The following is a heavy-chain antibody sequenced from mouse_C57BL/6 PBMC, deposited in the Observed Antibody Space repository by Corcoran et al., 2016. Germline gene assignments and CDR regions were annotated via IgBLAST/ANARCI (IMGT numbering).Heavy chain of an antibody. CDR1: GYTFTTYG. J-gene: IGHJ1*03. D-gene: IGHD1-1*01. V-gene: IGHV9-3*01. CDR2: INTYSGVP. Sequence: QIQLVQSGPELKKPGETVKISCKASGYTFTTYGMSWVKQAPGKGLKWMGWINTYSGVPTYADDFKGRFAFSLETSASTAYLQINNLKNEDTATYFCARRGDGSSWYFDVWGTGTTVTVSS. CDR3: ARRGDGSSWYFDV.